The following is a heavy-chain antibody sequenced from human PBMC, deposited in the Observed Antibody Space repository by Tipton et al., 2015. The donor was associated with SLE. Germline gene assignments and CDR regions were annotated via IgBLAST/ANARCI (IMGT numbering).Heavy chain of an antibody. CDR1: GGSFSGYY. CDR2: INHSGST. CDR3: ATESGHYDFWSGYYTHYYYMDV. Sequence: GLVKPSETLSPTCAVYGGSFSGYYWSWIRQPPGKGLEWIGEINHSGSTNYNPSLKSRVTISVDTSKNQFSLKLSSVTAADTAVYYCATESGHYDFWSGYYTHYYYMDVWGKGTTVTVSS. D-gene: IGHD3-3*01. V-gene: IGHV4-34*01. J-gene: IGHJ6*03.